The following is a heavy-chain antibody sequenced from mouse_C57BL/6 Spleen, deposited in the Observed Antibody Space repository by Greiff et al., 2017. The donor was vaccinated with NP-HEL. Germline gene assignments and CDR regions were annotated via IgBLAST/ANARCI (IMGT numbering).Heavy chain of an antibody. V-gene: IGHV5-12*01. CDR2: ISNGGGST. Sequence: DVMLVESGGGLVQPGGSLKLSCAASGFTFSDYYMYWVRQTPEKRLEWVAYISNGGGSTYYPDTVKGRFTISRDNAKNTLYLQMSRLKSEDTAMYYCARRYGSSYYFDYWGQGTTLTVSS. CDR1: GFTFSDYY. J-gene: IGHJ2*01. D-gene: IGHD1-1*01. CDR3: ARRYGSSYYFDY.